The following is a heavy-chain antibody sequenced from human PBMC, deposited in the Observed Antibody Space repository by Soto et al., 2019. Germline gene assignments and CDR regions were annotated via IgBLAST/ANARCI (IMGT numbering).Heavy chain of an antibody. Sequence: ASVKVSCKASGYTFTSYDINWVRQATGQRLEWMGWINAGNGNTKYSQKFQGRVTITRDTSASTAYMELSSLRSEDTAVYYCARDLLSYGYYYYYGMDVWGQGSTVTVSS. CDR1: GYTFTSYD. D-gene: IGHD5-18*01. CDR3: ARDLLSYGYYYYYGMDV. V-gene: IGHV1-3*01. J-gene: IGHJ6*02. CDR2: INAGNGNT.